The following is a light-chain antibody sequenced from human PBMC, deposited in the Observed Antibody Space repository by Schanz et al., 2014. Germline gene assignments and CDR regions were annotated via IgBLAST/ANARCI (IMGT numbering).Light chain of an antibody. Sequence: QSALTQPRSVSGSPGQSVTISCTGTSSDVGDYNYVSWYQQHPGKAPKLMIYEVSKRPSGVPDRFSGSKSGNTASLTISGLQAEDEADYYCSSYTSSSTLRGVFGGGTKLTVL. J-gene: IGLJ3*02. V-gene: IGLV2-11*01. CDR3: SSYTSSSTLRGV. CDR2: EVS. CDR1: SSDVGDYNY.